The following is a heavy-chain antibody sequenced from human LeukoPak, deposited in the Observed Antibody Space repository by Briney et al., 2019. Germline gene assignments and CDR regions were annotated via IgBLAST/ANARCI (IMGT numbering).Heavy chain of an antibody. CDR2: IYHSGST. J-gene: IGHJ4*02. V-gene: IGHV4-30-2*01. CDR3: ARQGAPRDFDY. CDR1: GGSISSGGYS. Sequence: PSQTLSLTCAVSGGSISSGGYSWSWIRQPPGEGLEWIGYIYHSGSTYYNPSLKSRVTISVDRSKNQFSLKLSSVTAADTAVYYCARQGAPRDFDYWGQGTLVTVSS.